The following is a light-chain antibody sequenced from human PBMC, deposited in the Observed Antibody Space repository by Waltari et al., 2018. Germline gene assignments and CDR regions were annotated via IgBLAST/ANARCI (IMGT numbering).Light chain of an antibody. CDR2: EVA. CDR3: CSYAASSTWV. CDR1: SSDVGNYNL. V-gene: IGLV2-23*02. J-gene: IGLJ3*02. Sequence: QSALIQPASVSGSPGPSITISCPGTSSDVGNYNLFSWYQQHPGKAPTLMIYEVATRPSGVSNRFSGSKSGSTASLTISGLQTEDEADYYCCSYAASSTWVFGGGTKLTVL.